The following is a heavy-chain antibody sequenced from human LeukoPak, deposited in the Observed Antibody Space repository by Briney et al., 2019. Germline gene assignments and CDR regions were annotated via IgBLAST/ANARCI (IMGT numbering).Heavy chain of an antibody. V-gene: IGHV3-33*08. D-gene: IGHD1-1*01. CDR2: IWYDGSNK. Sequence: PGGSLRLSCAVSGVTINDFYLSMSWVRQAPGKGLEWVAVIWYDGSNKYYADSVKGRFTISRDNSKNTLYLQMNGLRAEDTAVYYCARGPYGTTGTTLDYWGQGTLVTVSS. CDR3: ARGPYGTTGTTLDY. CDR1: GVTINDFYLS. J-gene: IGHJ4*02.